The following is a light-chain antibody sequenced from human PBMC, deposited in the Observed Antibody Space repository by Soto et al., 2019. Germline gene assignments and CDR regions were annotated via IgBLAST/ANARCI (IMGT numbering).Light chain of an antibody. V-gene: IGKV3-20*01. Sequence: DNVLSHSPGTLSLSPREGVTLSCRASQSVDSNYLAWYQQRPGQAPRLLIYGTSSRATGIPDRFSGSGSGTDFTLTISRLEPEDFAVYFCQRYGSSPLITFGQGTRLEIK. CDR1: QSVDSNY. CDR3: QRYGSSPLIT. J-gene: IGKJ5*01. CDR2: GTS.